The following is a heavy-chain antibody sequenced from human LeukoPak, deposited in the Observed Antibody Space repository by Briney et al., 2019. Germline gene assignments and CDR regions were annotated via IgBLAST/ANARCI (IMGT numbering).Heavy chain of an antibody. V-gene: IGHV4-39*01. CDR2: IYYSGST. CDR3: ARVLDSSAYYGY. CDR1: GGSISSSSYY. J-gene: IGHJ4*02. Sequence: SETLSLTCTVSGGSISSSSYYWGWIRQPPGKGLEWIGIIYYSGSTYYNPSLKSRVTISVDTSKNQFSLKLSSVTAADTAVYYCARVLDSSAYYGYWGQGTLVTVSS. D-gene: IGHD3-22*01.